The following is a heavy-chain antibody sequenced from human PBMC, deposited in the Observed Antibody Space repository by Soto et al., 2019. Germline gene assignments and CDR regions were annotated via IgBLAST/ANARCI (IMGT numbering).Heavy chain of an antibody. V-gene: IGHV3-11*06. D-gene: IGHD3-10*01. Sequence: ESGGDLVKPGGSLRLSCAASGFTFSDYYMTWIRPAPGKGLEWISYISNSGTYTNYADSVKGRFTISRDNAKNSLYLRMTGLRAEDTAVYYCVRGRGGDWGQGTLVTVSS. CDR3: VRGRGGD. CDR1: GFTFSDYY. CDR2: ISNSGTYT. J-gene: IGHJ4*02.